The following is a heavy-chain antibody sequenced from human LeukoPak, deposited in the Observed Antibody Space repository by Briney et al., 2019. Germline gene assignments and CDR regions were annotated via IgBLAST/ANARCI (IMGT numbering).Heavy chain of an antibody. Sequence: ASVRVSCKASGYTFTSYGISWVRQAPGQGLEWMGWISAYNGNTNYAQKLQGRVTMTTDTSTSTAYMELRSLRSDDTAVYYCARDPYDSSGYLFDPWGQGTLVTVSS. D-gene: IGHD3-22*01. CDR1: GYTFTSYG. CDR3: ARDPYDSSGYLFDP. CDR2: ISAYNGNT. J-gene: IGHJ5*02. V-gene: IGHV1-18*01.